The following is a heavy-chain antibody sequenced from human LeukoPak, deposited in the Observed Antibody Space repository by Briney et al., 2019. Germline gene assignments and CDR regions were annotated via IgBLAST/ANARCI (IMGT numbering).Heavy chain of an antibody. CDR1: GGSISSSSYY. J-gene: IGHJ4*02. CDR2: IYYSGST. D-gene: IGHD3-22*01. V-gene: IGHV4-39*07. CDR3: ARGRYYYDSSGYYYAYYFDY. Sequence: SETLSLTCTVSGGSISSSSYYWGWIRQPPGKGLEWIGSIYYSGSTYYNPSLKSRVTISVDTSKNQFSLKLSSVTAADTAVYYCARGRYYYDSSGYYYAYYFDYWGQGTLVTVSS.